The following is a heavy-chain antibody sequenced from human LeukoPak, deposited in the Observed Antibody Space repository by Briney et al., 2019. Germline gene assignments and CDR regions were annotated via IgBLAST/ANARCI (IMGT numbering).Heavy chain of an antibody. CDR3: ARRGLVGATSTLGAFDI. Sequence: SETLSLTCAVYGGSFSGYYWSWIRQPPGKGLEWIGEMSHTGATNYNPSLKSRVTVSVDTSKKQFSLNLRSVTAADTAVYYCARRGLVGATSTLGAFDIWGQGTMVTVSS. D-gene: IGHD1-26*01. J-gene: IGHJ3*02. CDR2: MSHTGAT. V-gene: IGHV4-34*01. CDR1: GGSFSGYY.